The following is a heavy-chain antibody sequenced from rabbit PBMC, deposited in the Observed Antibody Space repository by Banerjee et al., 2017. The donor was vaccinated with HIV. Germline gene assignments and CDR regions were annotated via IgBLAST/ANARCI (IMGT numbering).Heavy chain of an antibody. CDR3: ARGDLSSDWWTRDLNL. CDR1: GFYLLSRYW. Sequence: QQQLVESGGDLVKPEGSLTLTCTASGFYLLSRYWICWVRQAPGKGLEWIACIATGSGIINYASWAKGRFTISKTSSTTVTLQMTSLTAADTAAYFCARGDLSSDWWTRDLNLWGPGTLVTVS. CDR2: IATGSGII. J-gene: IGHJ4*01. V-gene: IGHV1S45*01. D-gene: IGHD8-1*01.